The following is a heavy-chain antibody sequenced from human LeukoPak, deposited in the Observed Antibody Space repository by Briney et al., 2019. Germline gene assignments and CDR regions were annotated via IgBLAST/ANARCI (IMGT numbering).Heavy chain of an antibody. Sequence: PGGSLRLSCAASGFTFSKHGMHWVRQAPGKGLEWVAFIRYDGSNEYYADSVRGRFTISRDESKNTLYLQMNSLRAEDTAVFHCAKEDDHCSGGSRPYMDVWGKGTTVTVSS. D-gene: IGHD2-15*01. J-gene: IGHJ6*03. V-gene: IGHV3-30*02. CDR1: GFTFSKHG. CDR3: AKEDDHCSGGSRPYMDV. CDR2: IRYDGSNE.